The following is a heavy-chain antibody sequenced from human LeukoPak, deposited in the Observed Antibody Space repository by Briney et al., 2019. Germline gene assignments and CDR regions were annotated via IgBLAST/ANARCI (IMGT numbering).Heavy chain of an antibody. V-gene: IGHV3-30*04. D-gene: IGHD3-22*01. CDR1: GFTFSSYA. CDR3: AKGQYYYDSSGQTSFDY. CDR2: ISYDGSNK. J-gene: IGHJ4*02. Sequence: GGSLRLSCAASGFTFSSYAMHWVRQAPGKGLEWVAVISYDGSNKYYADSVKGRFTISRDSSKNTLYLQMNSLRAEDTAVYYCAKGQYYYDSSGQTSFDYWGQGTLVTVSS.